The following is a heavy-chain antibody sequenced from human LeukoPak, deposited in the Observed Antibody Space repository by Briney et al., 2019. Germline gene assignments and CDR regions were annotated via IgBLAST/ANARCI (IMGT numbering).Heavy chain of an antibody. CDR1: GYSFTSYW. D-gene: IGHD5-18*01. CDR2: IDPSDSYT. Sequence: GESLKISGKGSGYSFTSYWISWVRQMPGKGLGWMGRIDPSDSYTNYSPSFQGHVTISADKSISTAYLQWSSLKASDTAMYYCARDSGYSYGPYDNWFDPWGQGTLVTVSS. J-gene: IGHJ5*02. CDR3: ARDSGYSYGPYDNWFDP. V-gene: IGHV5-10-1*01.